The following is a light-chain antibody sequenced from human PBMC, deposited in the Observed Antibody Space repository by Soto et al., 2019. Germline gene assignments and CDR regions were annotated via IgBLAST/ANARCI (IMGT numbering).Light chain of an antibody. J-gene: IGKJ1*01. CDR3: QQHYSTPWT. V-gene: IGKV4-1*01. Sequence: DIVMTQSPDSLAVSLGERATINCKSSQSVLYSSNNKNYLAWYQQKPGQHPKLLIYGASTRESGVPDRFSGSGSGTDFTLTISSLQAEDVAVYYCQQHYSTPWTFGEGTKVEIK. CDR1: QSVLYSSNNKNY. CDR2: GAS.